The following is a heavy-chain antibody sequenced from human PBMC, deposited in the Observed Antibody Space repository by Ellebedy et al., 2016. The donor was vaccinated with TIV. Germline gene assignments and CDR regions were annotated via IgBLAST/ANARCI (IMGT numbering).Heavy chain of an antibody. CDR2: IYPGDSDT. V-gene: IGHV5-51*01. CDR1: GYSFTSYW. D-gene: IGHD6-6*01. Sequence: ASVKVSCKGSGYSFTSYWIGWVRQMPGKGLEWMGIIYPGDSDTRYSPSFQGQVTISADKSISTAYLQWSSLKASDTAMYYCARGVISYYFDYWGQGTLVTVSS. CDR3: ARGVISYYFDY. J-gene: IGHJ4*02.